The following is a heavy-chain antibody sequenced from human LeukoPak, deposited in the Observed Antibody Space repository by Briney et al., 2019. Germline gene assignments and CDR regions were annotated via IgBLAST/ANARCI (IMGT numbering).Heavy chain of an antibody. Sequence: SVKVSCKASGGTFSSYAISWVRQAPGQGLEWMGGIIPIFGTANYAQKFQGRVTITADESTSTAYMELSSLRSEDTAVYYCARVGGYEGYYYYYMDVWGKGTTVTVSS. CDR3: ARVGGYEGYYYYYMDV. V-gene: IGHV1-69*01. CDR1: GGTFSSYA. CDR2: IIPIFGTA. J-gene: IGHJ6*03. D-gene: IGHD5-12*01.